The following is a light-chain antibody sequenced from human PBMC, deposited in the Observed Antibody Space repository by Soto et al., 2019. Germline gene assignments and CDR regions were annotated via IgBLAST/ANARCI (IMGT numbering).Light chain of an antibody. V-gene: IGKV3-11*01. Sequence: VVLKKSPATLSFSTGGRSTRACGASQSVGSDVDWHQQKPGQAPRLLIYGASNRATGIPARFSGSGSGTDFTLTISSLEPEDFAGYYCPQRSIWPRTFGQGTKVDI. J-gene: IGKJ1*01. CDR2: GAS. CDR3: PQRSIWPRT. CDR1: QSVGSD.